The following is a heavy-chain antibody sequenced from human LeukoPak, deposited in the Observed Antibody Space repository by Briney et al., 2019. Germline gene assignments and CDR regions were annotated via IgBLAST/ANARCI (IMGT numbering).Heavy chain of an antibody. Sequence: SQTLSLPCTVSVGPISSISYYWGWIRQPPGKGLECIGRIYYSGSTYYNPSLKSRVTISVDTSKNQFSLKLSSVTAADTAVYHCARGDYYDSSGYQSPSFDYWGQGTLVTVSS. CDR3: ARGDYYDSSGYQSPSFDY. CDR1: VGPISSISYY. J-gene: IGHJ4*02. CDR2: IYYSGST. V-gene: IGHV4-39*01. D-gene: IGHD3-22*01.